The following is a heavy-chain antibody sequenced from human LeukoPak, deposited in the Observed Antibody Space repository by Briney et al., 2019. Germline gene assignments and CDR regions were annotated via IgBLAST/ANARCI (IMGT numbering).Heavy chain of an antibody. CDR1: GFTFSSYS. J-gene: IGHJ3*02. V-gene: IGHV3-21*01. D-gene: IGHD3-22*01. CDR3: ARRKYYDSSGYNAFDI. CDR2: ISSSSSYI. Sequence: GGSLRLSCAASGFTFSSYSMNWVRQAPGKGLEWVSSISSSSSYIYYADSVKGRFTISRDNAKNSLYLQMNSLRAEDTAVYYCARRKYYDSSGYNAFDIWGQGTMVTVSS.